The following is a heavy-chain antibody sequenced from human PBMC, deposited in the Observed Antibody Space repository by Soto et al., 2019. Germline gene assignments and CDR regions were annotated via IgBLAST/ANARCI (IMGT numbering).Heavy chain of an antibody. V-gene: IGHV3-48*02. CDR3: ARDRLSSLDY. Sequence: EVPVVESGGGLVQPGGSLRLSCAASGFILSTYSMNWVRQAPGKGLEWISYISSSSSTIYYADSVKGRFTISRDNAKNSLYLQMNSLRDEDTAVYYCARDRLSSLDYWGQGTLVTVSS. J-gene: IGHJ4*02. CDR2: ISSSSSTI. CDR1: GFILSTYS. D-gene: IGHD6-6*01.